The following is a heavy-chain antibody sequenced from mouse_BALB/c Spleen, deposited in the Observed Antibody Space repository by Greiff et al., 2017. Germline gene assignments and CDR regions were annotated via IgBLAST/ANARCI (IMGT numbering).Heavy chain of an antibody. CDR3: ARGGSTMITTRFAY. CDR2: IHPNSGNT. J-gene: IGHJ3*01. D-gene: IGHD2-4*01. CDR1: GYTFTSSW. V-gene: IGHV1S130*01. Sequence: QVQLQQPGSVLVRPGASVKLSCKASGYTFTSSWMHWAKQRPGQGLEWIGEIHPNSGNTNYNEKFKGKATLTVDKSSSTAYMELARLTSEDSAIYYCARGGSTMITTRFAYWGQGTLVTVSA.